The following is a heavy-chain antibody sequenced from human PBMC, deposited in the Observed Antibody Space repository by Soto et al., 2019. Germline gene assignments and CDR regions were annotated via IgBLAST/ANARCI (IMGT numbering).Heavy chain of an antibody. Sequence: PSETLSLTCTVSGGSISSYYWSWIRQPPGKGLEWIGYIYYSGSTNYNPSLKSRVTISVDTSKNQFSLKLSSVTAADTAVYYCARSKVTTISFDPWGQGTLVTVSS. V-gene: IGHV4-59*01. CDR3: ARSKVTTISFDP. CDR1: GGSISSYY. J-gene: IGHJ5*02. CDR2: IYYSGST. D-gene: IGHD4-4*01.